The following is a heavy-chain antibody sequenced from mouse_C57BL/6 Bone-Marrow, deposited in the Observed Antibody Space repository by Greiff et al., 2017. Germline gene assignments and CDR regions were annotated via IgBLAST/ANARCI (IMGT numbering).Heavy chain of an antibody. CDR3: SSLHCDDCAMDF. V-gene: IGHV7-3*01. D-gene: IGHD2-13*01. Sequence: EVKVEESGGGLVQPGGSLSLSCAASGFTFTDYYMSWVRQPPGKALEWLGVIRNKANGYTTEYSASVKGRFTISRDYSQSILYLQMHALRAEDSATYYCSSLHCDDCAMDFWGQGTSVTVSS. CDR2: IRNKANGYTT. CDR1: GFTFTDYY. J-gene: IGHJ4*01.